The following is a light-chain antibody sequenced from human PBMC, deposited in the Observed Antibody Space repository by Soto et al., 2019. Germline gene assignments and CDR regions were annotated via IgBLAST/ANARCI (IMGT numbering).Light chain of an antibody. J-gene: IGKJ4*01. CDR1: QGISNY. V-gene: IGKV1-27*01. CDR3: QKYTNVPT. CDR2: AAS. Sequence: DIQMTQSPSSLSASVGDRVTITCRASQGISNYLAWYQQIPGKVPKLLISAASTLQAGLPSRFSGSGSGTEFTLTIRSLQPEDVATYYCQKYTNVPTFGGGPKVEIK.